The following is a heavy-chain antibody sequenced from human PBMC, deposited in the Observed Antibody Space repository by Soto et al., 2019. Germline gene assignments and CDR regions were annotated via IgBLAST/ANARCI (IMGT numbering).Heavy chain of an antibody. CDR1: GYSFTSYW. J-gene: IGHJ4*02. D-gene: IGHD1-7*01. CDR3: ARLAVHIWNYPLGAAPPFDY. V-gene: IGHV5-51*01. Sequence: GESLKISCEGSGYSFTSYWIGWVRQMPGKGLEWMGIIYPGDSDTRYSPSFQRQVIISADKSITTAYLQWSSLKASDTAMYYCARLAVHIWNYPLGAAPPFDYWGQGPLVTVSS. CDR2: IYPGDSDT.